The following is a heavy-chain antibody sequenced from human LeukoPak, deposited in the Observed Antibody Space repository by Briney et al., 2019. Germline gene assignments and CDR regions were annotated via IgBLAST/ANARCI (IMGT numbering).Heavy chain of an antibody. V-gene: IGHV4-38-2*02. J-gene: IGHJ6*02. CDR2: IYHSGST. CDR3: AKQMDV. D-gene: IGHD1/OR15-1a*01. CDR1: GYSISSGYY. Sequence: SETLSLTCTVSGYSISSGYYWGWIRQPPGKGLEWIGSIYHSGSTYYNPSLKSRVTISVDTSKNQFSLKLSSVTAADTAVYYCAKQMDVWGQGTTVTVSS.